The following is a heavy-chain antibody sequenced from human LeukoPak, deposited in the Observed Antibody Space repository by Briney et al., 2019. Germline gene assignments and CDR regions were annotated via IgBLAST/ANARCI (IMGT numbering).Heavy chain of an antibody. CDR1: GGSFSGYY. Sequence: GSLRLSCAVYGGSFSGYYWTWIRQPPGKGLEWIGEMNHSGSADYRPSLKSRVTISVDTSKNQCSLRLSSVTAADTAVYYCARLRGATVAHNWFDPWGQGTLVTVSS. J-gene: IGHJ5*02. V-gene: IGHV4-34*01. D-gene: IGHD6-19*01. CDR2: MNHSGSA. CDR3: ARLRGATVAHNWFDP.